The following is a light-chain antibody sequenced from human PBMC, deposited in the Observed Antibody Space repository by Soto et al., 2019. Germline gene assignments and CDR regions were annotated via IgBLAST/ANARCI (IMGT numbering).Light chain of an antibody. V-gene: IGKV3-20*01. CDR2: IAS. Sequence: EIVLTQSPGTLSLSPEERATLSCRASQSVSSNYLAWYQQKPGQAPRLLIYIASSRATGIPDRFSGSVSGTDFTLTISRLEPEDFAVYYCQQYGSSPRTFGQGTKVDIK. J-gene: IGKJ1*01. CDR1: QSVSSNY. CDR3: QQYGSSPRT.